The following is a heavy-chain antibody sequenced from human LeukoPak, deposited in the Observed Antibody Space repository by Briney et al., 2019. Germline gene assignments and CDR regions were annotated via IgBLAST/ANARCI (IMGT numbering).Heavy chain of an antibody. CDR3: ARRDGTFDN. V-gene: IGHV4-59*08. D-gene: IGHD1-14*01. CDR2: IHYSGTT. CDR1: GVTFSSYS. J-gene: IGHJ4*02. Sequence: PGGSLRLSCAASGVTFSSYSMHWVRQAPGKGLEWIGHIHYSGTTNYNPSLKSRVTISIDTSKNQFSLKLSSVTAADTAVYYCARRDGTFDNWGQGTLVTVSS.